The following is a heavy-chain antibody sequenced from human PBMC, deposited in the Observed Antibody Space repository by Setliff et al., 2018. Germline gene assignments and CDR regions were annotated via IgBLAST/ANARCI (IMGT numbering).Heavy chain of an antibody. CDR1: GYTFTNYG. D-gene: IGHD3-10*01. CDR2: INNYTGHT. Sequence: ASVKVSCKASGYTFTNYGITWVRQAPGQGLEWMGWINNYTGHTKSAQKFQGRVTMTTDTSTSTAYMELRSLTSDDTAVYYCARSQWDGLWFKELLSNWGQGTLVTVSS. CDR3: ARSQWDGLWFKELLSN. J-gene: IGHJ4*02. V-gene: IGHV1-18*01.